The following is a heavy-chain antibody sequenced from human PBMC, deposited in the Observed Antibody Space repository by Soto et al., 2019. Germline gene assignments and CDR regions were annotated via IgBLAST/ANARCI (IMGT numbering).Heavy chain of an antibody. V-gene: IGHV4-59*01. CDR2: IYYSGST. CDR3: ARAGAPHCLSHPTLAP. D-gene: IGHD2-21*02. J-gene: IGHJ5*02. Sequence: SETLSLTCTVSGGSISSYYWSWIRQPPGKGLEWIGYIYYSGSTNYNPSLKSRVTISVDTSKNQFSLKLSSVTAADTAVYYCARAGAPHCLSHPTLAPWGQGTLVTVSS. CDR1: GGSISSYY.